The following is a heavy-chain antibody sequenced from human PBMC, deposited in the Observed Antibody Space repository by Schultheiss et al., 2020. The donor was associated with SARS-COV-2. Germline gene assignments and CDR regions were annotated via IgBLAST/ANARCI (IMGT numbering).Heavy chain of an antibody. Sequence: GGSLRLSCAASGFTFSSYAMHWVRQAPGKGLEWVAVIWYDGSNKYYADSVKGRFTISRDNSKSTLYLQMNNLRAEDTAVYYCAKDRDAAAGYWGQGTLVTVSS. D-gene: IGHD6-13*01. V-gene: IGHV3-30*07. J-gene: IGHJ4*02. CDR1: GFTFSSYA. CDR2: IWYDGSNK. CDR3: AKDRDAAAGY.